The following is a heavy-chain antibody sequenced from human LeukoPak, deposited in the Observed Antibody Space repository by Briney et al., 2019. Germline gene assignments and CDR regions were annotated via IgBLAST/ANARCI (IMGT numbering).Heavy chain of an antibody. CDR3: ARAVLLWFGPHDAFDI. CDR1: GRPFHRYS. Sequence: SVKVSYKACGRPFHRYSISWVRQPPGQGLEWMGGIIPIFGTANYAQKFQGRVTITTDESTSTAYMELSSLRSEDTAVYYCARAVLLWFGPHDAFDIWGQGTIVT. CDR2: IIPIFGTA. D-gene: IGHD3-10*01. V-gene: IGHV1-69*05. J-gene: IGHJ3*02.